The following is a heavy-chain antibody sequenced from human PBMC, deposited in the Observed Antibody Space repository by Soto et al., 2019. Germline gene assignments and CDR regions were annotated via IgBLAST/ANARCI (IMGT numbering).Heavy chain of an antibody. J-gene: IGHJ6*02. CDR2: ISDDGKKK. D-gene: IGHD2-15*01. CDR3: AKLSHRGWHHHDYGMDV. Sequence: QVQLVESGGGVVQPGTSLRLSCAASGFIFSTNGMYWVRQAPGKWLEWVALISDDGKKKWHADSVKGRFTISRDISKNTMYLQMNSLRPEDTAVYYCAKLSHRGWHHHDYGMDVWGQGTTVTVSS. CDR1: GFIFSTNG. V-gene: IGHV3-30*18.